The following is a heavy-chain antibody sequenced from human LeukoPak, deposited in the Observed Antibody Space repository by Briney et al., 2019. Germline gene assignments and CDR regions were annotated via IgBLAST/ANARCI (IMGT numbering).Heavy chain of an antibody. CDR3: ARFGFSIAARHENWFDP. CDR1: GYSFTSYW. D-gene: IGHD6-6*01. J-gene: IGHJ5*02. CDR2: IYPGDSDT. Sequence: GESLKISCKGSGYSFTSYWIGWVRQMPGKGLEWMGIIYPGDSDTRYSPSFQGQVTISADKSISTAYLQWSSLKASDTAMYYCARFGFSIAARHENWFDPWGQGTLVTVSS. V-gene: IGHV5-51*01.